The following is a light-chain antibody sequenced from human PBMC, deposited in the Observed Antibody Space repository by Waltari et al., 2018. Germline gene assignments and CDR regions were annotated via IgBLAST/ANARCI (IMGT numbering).Light chain of an antibody. J-gene: IGKJ1*01. CDR1: QRVTN. CDR3: QQYHYWPVT. V-gene: IGKV3-15*01. Sequence: ELVMPQSPATLSVSPGETATLFCRASQRVTNLAWYQQSPGQATRLLIYGASTRATGVPARFSGSGSGTEFTLIISSLQSEDFAVYYCQQYHYWPVTFGQGTKVDVK. CDR2: GAS.